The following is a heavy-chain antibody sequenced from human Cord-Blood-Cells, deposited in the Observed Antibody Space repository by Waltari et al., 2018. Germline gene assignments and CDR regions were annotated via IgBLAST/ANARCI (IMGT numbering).Heavy chain of an antibody. J-gene: IGHJ4*02. CDR3: AREENYDYVWGSSYFDY. V-gene: IGHV1-69*12. D-gene: IGHD3-16*01. Sequence: QVQLVQSGAEVKKPGSSVKVSCKASGGTFSSYAISWVRQAPGQVLEWMGGFIPIYGTANYAQKFQGRVTITADESTSTAYMELSSLRSEDTAVYYCAREENYDYVWGSSYFDYWGQGTLVTVSS. CDR2: FIPIYGTA. CDR1: GGTFSSYA.